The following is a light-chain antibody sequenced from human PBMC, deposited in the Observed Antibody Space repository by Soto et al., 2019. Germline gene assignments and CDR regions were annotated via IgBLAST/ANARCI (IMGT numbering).Light chain of an antibody. CDR2: DVS. V-gene: IGLV2-14*03. J-gene: IGLJ1*01. CDR3: SSYTSSSTRV. CDR1: SSYVGGYNY. Sequence: QSVGTPASSGAGAPGQAVAISCTGTSSYVGGYNYVSWYQQHPGKAPKLMIYDVSNRPSGVSDRFSGSKSGNTASLTISGLQAEDEADYYCSSYTSSSTRVFGTGTKVTVL.